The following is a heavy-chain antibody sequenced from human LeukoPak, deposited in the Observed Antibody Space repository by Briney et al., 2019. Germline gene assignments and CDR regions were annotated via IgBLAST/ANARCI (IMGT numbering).Heavy chain of an antibody. D-gene: IGHD6-6*01. V-gene: IGHV3-11*04. CDR2: ISSSSSTI. CDR1: GFTFSDYY. Sequence: GGSLRLSCAVSGFTFSDYYMSWIRQAPGKGLEWVSYISSSSSTIYYADSVKGRFTISRDNAKNSLYLQMNSLRAEDTAVYYCARQRRIAALDYWGQGTLVTVSS. J-gene: IGHJ4*02. CDR3: ARQRRIAALDY.